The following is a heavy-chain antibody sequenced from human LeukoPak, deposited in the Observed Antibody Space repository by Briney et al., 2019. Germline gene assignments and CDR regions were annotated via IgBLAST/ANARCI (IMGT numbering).Heavy chain of an antibody. Sequence: PSETLSLTCTVSGGSVSSGSYYWSWIRQPPGKGLEWIGYIYYSGSTNYNPSLKSRVTISVDTSKNQFSLKLSSVTAADTAVYYCARESSGWYGGWSQGTLVTVSS. D-gene: IGHD6-19*01. CDR2: IYYSGST. V-gene: IGHV4-61*01. CDR1: GGSVSSGSYY. J-gene: IGHJ4*02. CDR3: ARESSGWYGG.